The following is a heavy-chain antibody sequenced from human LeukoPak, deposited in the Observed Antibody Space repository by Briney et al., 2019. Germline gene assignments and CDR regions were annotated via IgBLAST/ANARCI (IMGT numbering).Heavy chain of an antibody. CDR2: INPHSGGT. CDR3: ARALTVRTWGFDY. V-gene: IGHV1-2*02. D-gene: IGHD4-17*01. CDR1: GYTFTGYY. J-gene: IGHJ4*02. Sequence: GASVKVSCKASGYTFTGYYIHWVRQAPGQGLEWMGWINPHSGGTNYAQKFQGGVTMTRDTSITTAYMELSSLRSDDTAVYYCARALTVRTWGFDYWGQGTLVTVSS.